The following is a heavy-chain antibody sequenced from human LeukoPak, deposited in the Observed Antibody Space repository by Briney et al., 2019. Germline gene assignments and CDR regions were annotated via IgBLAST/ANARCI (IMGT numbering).Heavy chain of an antibody. V-gene: IGHV4-34*12. CDR2: IVQSGNT. Sequence: PSETLSLTCAVYGGSFSGYYWSWIRQPPGKGLEWIGEIVQSGNTKYNPSLKSRANLSVDTSKNQISLNLTSGTAADTAVYYCARFGSSTWYKGAFDIWGQGTMVTVAS. D-gene: IGHD6-13*01. CDR1: GGSFSGYY. J-gene: IGHJ3*02. CDR3: ARFGSSTWYKGAFDI.